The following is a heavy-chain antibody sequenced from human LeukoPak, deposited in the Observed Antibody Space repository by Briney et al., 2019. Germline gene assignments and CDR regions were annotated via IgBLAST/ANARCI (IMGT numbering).Heavy chain of an antibody. D-gene: IGHD3-10*01. CDR1: GFPFSSYA. CDR2: ISGSGGNS. Sequence: GGSLRLSCAASGFPFSSYAMSWVRQAPGKGLEWVSGISGSGGNSYYADSVKGRFTISRDNSKNTLYLQMNSLRAEDTAVYYCANPRIDYYGSGSYRHWGQGTLVTVSS. CDR3: ANPRIDYYGSGSYRH. J-gene: IGHJ4*02. V-gene: IGHV3-23*01.